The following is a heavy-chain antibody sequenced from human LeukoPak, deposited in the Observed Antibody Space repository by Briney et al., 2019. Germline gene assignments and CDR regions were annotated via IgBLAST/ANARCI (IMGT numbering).Heavy chain of an antibody. D-gene: IGHD1-26*01. J-gene: IGHJ4*02. V-gene: IGHV4-59*01. Sequence: SETLTLTCTVSGGSTSNYYWSWIRQPPGKGLEWIGCMHSSGSTTYNLSLKSRLTMSIDTSKTQLSLKMRFVTTADTAVYYCARDIRIVGATLYFDYWGQGTLVTVSS. CDR1: GGSTSNYY. CDR2: MHSSGST. CDR3: ARDIRIVGATLYFDY.